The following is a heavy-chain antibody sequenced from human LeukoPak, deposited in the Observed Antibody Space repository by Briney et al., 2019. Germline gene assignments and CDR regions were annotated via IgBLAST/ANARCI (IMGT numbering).Heavy chain of an antibody. J-gene: IGHJ6*02. Sequence: GGSLRLSCAASGFTFSTYAMTWVRQAPGKGLEWVSAISGSGGDTFYADSVKGRFTISRDNSKNTMYLQMNSLRAEDTAVYYCAKDRSGGGDYYFGMDVWGPGTTVTVSS. V-gene: IGHV3-23*01. CDR1: GFTFSTYA. CDR2: ISGSGGDT. CDR3: AKDRSGGGDYYFGMDV. D-gene: IGHD6-19*01.